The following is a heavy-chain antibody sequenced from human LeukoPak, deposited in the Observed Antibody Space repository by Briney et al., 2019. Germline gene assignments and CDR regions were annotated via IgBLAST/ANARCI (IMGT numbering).Heavy chain of an antibody. Sequence: GGSLRLSCAASGFSLSSYSMNWVRQAPGKGLEWVSSISSSSSYIYYADSVKGRFTISRDNAKNSLYLQMNSLRAEDTAVYYCARDLGIRVAGPFFDNGGQGTLVTVSS. V-gene: IGHV3-21*01. CDR2: ISSSSSYI. D-gene: IGHD6-19*01. CDR3: ARDLGIRVAGPFFDN. CDR1: GFSLSSYS. J-gene: IGHJ4*02.